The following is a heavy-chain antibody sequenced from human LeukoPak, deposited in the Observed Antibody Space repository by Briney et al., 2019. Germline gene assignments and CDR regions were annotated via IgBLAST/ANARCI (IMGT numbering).Heavy chain of an antibody. D-gene: IGHD3-9*01. Sequence: PGGSLRLSCAASGFTFSSYAMSWVRQAPGRGLEWVSAIIGSGGSTYYADSVKGRFTISRDNSKNTLYLQMNSLRAEDTAVYYCAKAGFYDILTGYYGQGTYYFDYWGQGTLVTVSS. CDR2: IIGSGGST. J-gene: IGHJ4*02. V-gene: IGHV3-23*01. CDR1: GFTFSSYA. CDR3: AKAGFYDILTGYYGQGTYYFDY.